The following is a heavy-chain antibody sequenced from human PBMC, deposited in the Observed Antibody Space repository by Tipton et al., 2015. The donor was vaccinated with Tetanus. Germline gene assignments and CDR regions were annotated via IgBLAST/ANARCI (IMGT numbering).Heavy chain of an antibody. CDR3: AGLRFWEWLDYYYGMDV. J-gene: IGHJ6*02. V-gene: IGHV4-34*01. D-gene: IGHD3-3*01. CDR2: INHSGST. CDR1: GGSFSGYY. Sequence: LRLSCAVYGGSFSGYYWSWIRQPPGKGLEWIGAINHSGSTNYNPSLKSRVTISVDTSKNQFSQTLSSVTAADTAVYYCAGLRFWEWLDYYYGMDVWGQGTTVTVSS.